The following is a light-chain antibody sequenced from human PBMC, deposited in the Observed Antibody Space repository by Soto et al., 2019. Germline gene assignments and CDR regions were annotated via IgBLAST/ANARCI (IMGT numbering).Light chain of an antibody. CDR1: SSDVGGYNY. V-gene: IGLV2-8*01. Sequence: QSALTQPASVSGSPGQSITISCTGTSSDVGGYNYVSWYQQHPGKAPNLMIYEVNKRPSGVPDRFSGSKSGNTASLTVSGLQAEDEADYYCSSYAGSSNVFGTGTKLTVL. CDR3: SSYAGSSNV. J-gene: IGLJ1*01. CDR2: EVN.